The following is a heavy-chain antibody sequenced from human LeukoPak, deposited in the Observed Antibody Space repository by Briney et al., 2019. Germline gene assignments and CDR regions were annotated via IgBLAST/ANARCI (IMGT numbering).Heavy chain of an antibody. V-gene: IGHV1-46*01. CDR2: INVSGGST. CDR1: GYTFTDYF. J-gene: IGHJ4*02. D-gene: IGHD1-26*01. Sequence: ASVKVSCKAFGYTFTDYFIHWVRQAPRLELEWMGVINVSGGSTTYSQNFQDRITLTRDTSTSTAYMELSSLTYEDLAIYYCARVRETGSFYRAFDYWGQGTLVTVSS. CDR3: ARVRETGSFYRAFDY.